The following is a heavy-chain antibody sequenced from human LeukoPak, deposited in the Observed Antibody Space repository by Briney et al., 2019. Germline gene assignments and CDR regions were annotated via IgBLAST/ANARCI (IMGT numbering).Heavy chain of an antibody. D-gene: IGHD3-10*01. V-gene: IGHV1-8*01. CDR1: GYTFTSYD. CDR3: ARGRGRVVRGVIITIGSDY. CDR2: MNPNSGNT. J-gene: IGHJ4*02. Sequence: GASVKVSCKASGYTFTSYDINWVRQATGQGLEWMGWMNPNSGNTGYAQKFQGRVTMTRNTSISTAYMELSSLRSEDTAVYYCARGRGRVVRGVIITIGSDYWGQGTLVTVSS.